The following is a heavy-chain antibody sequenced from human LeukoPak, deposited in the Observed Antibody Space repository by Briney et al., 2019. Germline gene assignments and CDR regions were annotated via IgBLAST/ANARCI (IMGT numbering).Heavy chain of an antibody. CDR3: AKDGQREPDFYYYYVDV. V-gene: IGHV3-30*02. CDR2: IRYDGSNK. CDR1: GFTFSSYG. J-gene: IGHJ6*03. Sequence: GGSLRLSCAASGFTFSSYGMHWVRQAPGKGLEWVAFIRYDGSNKYYADSVKGRFTISRDNSKNTLYLQMNSLRAEDTAVYYCAKDGQREPDFYYYYVDVWGKGTTVTVSS. D-gene: IGHD6-25*01.